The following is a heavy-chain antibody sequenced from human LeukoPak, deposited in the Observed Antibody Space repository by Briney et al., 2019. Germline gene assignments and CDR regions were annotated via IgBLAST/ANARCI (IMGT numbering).Heavy chain of an antibody. J-gene: IGHJ6*03. Sequence: GESLKISCKGSGYSFTSYWIGWVRQMPGKGLEWMGIIYPGDPDTRYSPSFQGQVTISADKSISTAYLQWSSLKASDTAMYYCARATVRDVVAGDYYYMDVWGKGTTVTVSS. CDR3: ARATVRDVVAGDYYYMDV. CDR2: IYPGDPDT. D-gene: IGHD2-15*01. V-gene: IGHV5-51*01. CDR1: GYSFTSYW.